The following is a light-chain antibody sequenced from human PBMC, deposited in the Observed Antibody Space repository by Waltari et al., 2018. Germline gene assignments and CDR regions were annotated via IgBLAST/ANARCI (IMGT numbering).Light chain of an antibody. CDR3: QQYNSWRT. CDR2: GAS. V-gene: IGKV3-15*01. Sequence: EILMTQSPPTLSVSPGESATLSCRASQSIARNLAWYQKKPGQAPRLLIYGASTRATGIPARFSGSGSGTEFTLTISSLQSEDFAVYYCQQYNSWRTFGQGTKLEIK. CDR1: QSIARN. J-gene: IGKJ2*01.